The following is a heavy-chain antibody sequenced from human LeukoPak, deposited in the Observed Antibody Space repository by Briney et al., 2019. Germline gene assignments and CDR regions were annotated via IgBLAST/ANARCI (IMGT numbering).Heavy chain of an antibody. Sequence: GGSLRLSCAASGFTFSNYYMNWVRQAPGKGLEWVSSICTSSSYTYYADSVKGRFSISRDNANNSLYLQMNSLRAEDTAVYYCARIAAAGSYWGQGTLVTVSS. CDR3: ARIAAAGSY. D-gene: IGHD6-13*01. J-gene: IGHJ4*02. CDR2: ICTSSSYT. V-gene: IGHV3-21*01. CDR1: GFTFSNYY.